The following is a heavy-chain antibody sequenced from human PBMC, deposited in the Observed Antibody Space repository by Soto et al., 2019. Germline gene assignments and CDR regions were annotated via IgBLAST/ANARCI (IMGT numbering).Heavy chain of an antibody. V-gene: IGHV3-30-3*01. D-gene: IGHD6-19*01. J-gene: IGHJ6*02. Sequence: QVQLVESGGGVVQPGRSLRLSCAASGFTFSSYAMHWVLQAPGKGLEWVAVISYDGSNKYYADTVKGRFTISRDNSKNALYLQMNSLRAEDTAVYYCARDVAVAGTYGMDVWGQGTTVTVSS. CDR2: ISYDGSNK. CDR3: ARDVAVAGTYGMDV. CDR1: GFTFSSYA.